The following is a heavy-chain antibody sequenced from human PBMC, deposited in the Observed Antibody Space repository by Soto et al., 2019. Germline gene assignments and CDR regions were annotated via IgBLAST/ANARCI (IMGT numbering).Heavy chain of an antibody. CDR1: GYSFTSSW. V-gene: IGHV5-51*01. CDR2: IYPGDSDT. D-gene: IGHD2-2*01. CDR3: ARQVVPAAIYYGMDV. Sequence: PGKSLKISCKGSGYSFTSSWIGWVRQMPGKGLEWMGIIYPGDSDTRYSPSFQGQVTISADKSISTAYLQWSSLKASDTAMYYCARQVVPAAIYYGMDVWGQGTTVTVSS. J-gene: IGHJ6*02.